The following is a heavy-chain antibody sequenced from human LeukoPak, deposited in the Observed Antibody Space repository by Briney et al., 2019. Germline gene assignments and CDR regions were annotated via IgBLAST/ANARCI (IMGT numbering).Heavy chain of an antibody. Sequence: TSETLSLTCTVSGGSISSYYWSWIRQPAGKGLEWIGLIYTSGSTNYNPSLKSRVTMSVDTSKSQFSLKLSSVTAADTAVYYCARVTRLVNYYDSSGYPFFDYWGQGTLVTVSS. V-gene: IGHV4-4*07. J-gene: IGHJ4*02. CDR2: IYTSGST. CDR3: ARVTRLVNYYDSSGYPFFDY. D-gene: IGHD3-22*01. CDR1: GGSISSYY.